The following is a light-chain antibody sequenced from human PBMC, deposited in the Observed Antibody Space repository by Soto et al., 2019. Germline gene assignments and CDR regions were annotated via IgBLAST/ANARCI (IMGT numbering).Light chain of an antibody. CDR2: EVN. CDR3: CSYAGSSTLYV. Sequence: QSALTQPASVSGSPGQSITISCTGTSSDVGSYNLVSWYQQHPGKAPKLMIYEVNKRASGVSNRFSGSKSGNTGSLTISGLQAEDEADYYCCSYAGSSTLYVFGTGTKLTVL. J-gene: IGLJ1*01. V-gene: IGLV2-23*02. CDR1: SSDVGSYNL.